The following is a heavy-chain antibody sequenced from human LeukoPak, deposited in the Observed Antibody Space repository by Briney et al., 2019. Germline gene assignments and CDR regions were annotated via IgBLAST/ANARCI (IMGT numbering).Heavy chain of an antibody. V-gene: IGHV3-48*03. CDR3: AREHGRSGYFDY. CDR2: ISSSGSTI. J-gene: IGHJ4*02. CDR1: GFTFSSYE. D-gene: IGHD3-22*01. Sequence: PGGSLRLSCAASGFTFSSYEMNWVRQAPGKGLEWVSYISSSGSTIYYADSVKGRFTISRDNAKNSLYLQMNSLRAEDTAVYYCAREHGRSGYFDYWGQGTLVTVSS.